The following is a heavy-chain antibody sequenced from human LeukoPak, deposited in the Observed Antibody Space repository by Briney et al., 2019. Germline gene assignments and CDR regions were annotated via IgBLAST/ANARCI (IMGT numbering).Heavy chain of an antibody. CDR3: ARSREYVPRLITMVRGVIPYNLDY. D-gene: IGHD3-10*01. CDR2: INPNSGGT. Sequence: ASVKVSCKASGYTFTCYYMHWVRQAPGQGLEWMGWINPNSGGTNYEQKFQGRVTMTRDTSISTAYMELSMLRSDDTAVYYCARSREYVPRLITMVRGVIPYNLDYWGQGTLVTVSS. CDR1: GYTFTCYY. V-gene: IGHV1-2*02. J-gene: IGHJ4*02.